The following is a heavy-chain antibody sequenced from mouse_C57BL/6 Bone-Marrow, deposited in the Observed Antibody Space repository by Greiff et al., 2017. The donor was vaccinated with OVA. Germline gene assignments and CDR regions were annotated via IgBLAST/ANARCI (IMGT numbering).Heavy chain of an antibody. CDR2: IYPGNSDT. D-gene: IGHD1-1*01. CDR3: TSEVYYYGAGYFDV. Sequence: VQLQQSGTVLARPGASVKMSCKTSGYTFTSYWMHWVKQRPGQGLEWIGAIYPGNSDTSYNQKFKGKAKLTAVTSASTAYMELSSLTNEDSAVYYCTSEVYYYGAGYFDVWGTGTTVTVSS. J-gene: IGHJ1*03. V-gene: IGHV1-5*01. CDR1: GYTFTSYW.